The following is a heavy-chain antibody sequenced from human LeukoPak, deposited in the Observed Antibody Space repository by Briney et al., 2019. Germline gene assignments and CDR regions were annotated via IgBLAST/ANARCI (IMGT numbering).Heavy chain of an antibody. CDR2: IYYSGST. Sequence: PSETLSLTCTVSGGSISSSSYYWGWIRQPPGKGLEWIGSIYYSGSTYYNPSLKSRVTISVDTSKNQFSLKLSSVTAADTAVYYCARENPLSFMVRGVILWFDPWGQGTLVTVSS. J-gene: IGHJ5*02. CDR1: GGSISSSSYY. CDR3: ARENPLSFMVRGVILWFDP. V-gene: IGHV4-39*02. D-gene: IGHD3-10*01.